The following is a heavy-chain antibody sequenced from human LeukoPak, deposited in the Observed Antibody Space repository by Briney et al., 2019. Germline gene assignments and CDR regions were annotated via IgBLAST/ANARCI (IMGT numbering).Heavy chain of an antibody. CDR3: ARGRGVRSLFDY. CDR2: INHSGST. V-gene: IGHV4-34*01. Sequence: SETLSLTCAVYGGSFSGYYWSWVRQPPGKGLEWIGEINHSGSTNYNPSLKSRVTISVDTSKNQFSLKLSSVTAADTAVYYCARGRGVRSLFDYWGQRTLVTVSS. J-gene: IGHJ4*02. CDR1: GGSFSGYY. D-gene: IGHD3-10*01.